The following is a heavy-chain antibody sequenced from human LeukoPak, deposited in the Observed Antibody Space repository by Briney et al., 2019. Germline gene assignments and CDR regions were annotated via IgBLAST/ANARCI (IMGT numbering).Heavy chain of an antibody. J-gene: IGHJ6*02. CDR2: ISASSSYI. CDR1: GFSFNTYA. V-gene: IGHV3-21*01. Sequence: GSLRLSGAASGFSFNTYAMDWVRQAPGKGLEWASSISASSSYIYYADSVRCRLTISRDNTKNSLYLQMNSLRAEDTAVYYCARDIVVVPAAIGYYYYGMDVWGQGTTVTVSS. D-gene: IGHD2-2*01. CDR3: ARDIVVVPAAIGYYYYGMDV.